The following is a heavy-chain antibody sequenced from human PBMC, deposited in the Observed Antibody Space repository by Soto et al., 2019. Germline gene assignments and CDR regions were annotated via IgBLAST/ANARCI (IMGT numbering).Heavy chain of an antibody. D-gene: IGHD3-10*01. J-gene: IGHJ6*02. V-gene: IGHV1-18*01. CDR2: ISAYNGNT. Sequence: ASVKVSCKASGYTFTSYGISWVRQAPGQGLEWMGWISAYNGNTNYAQKLQGRVTMTADTSTSTAYMELSSLRSEDTAVYYCARALGVDYGSGSSYYYYGMDVWGQGTTVTVSS. CDR3: ARALGVDYGSGSSYYYYGMDV. CDR1: GYTFTSYG.